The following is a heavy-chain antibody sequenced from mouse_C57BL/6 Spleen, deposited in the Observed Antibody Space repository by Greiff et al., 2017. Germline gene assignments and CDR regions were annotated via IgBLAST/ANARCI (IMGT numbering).Heavy chain of an antibody. CDR2: INPNNGGT. CDR1: GYTFTDYY. J-gene: IGHJ2*01. D-gene: IGHD2-10*02. V-gene: IGHV1-26*01. CDR3: ARGEGYGKRYFDY. Sequence: EVQLQQSGPELVKPGASVKISCKASGYTFTDYYMNWVKQSHGKSLEWIGDINPNNGGTSYNQKFKGKATLTVDKSSSTAYMELRSLTSEDSAVYYCARGEGYGKRYFDYWGQGTTLTVSS.